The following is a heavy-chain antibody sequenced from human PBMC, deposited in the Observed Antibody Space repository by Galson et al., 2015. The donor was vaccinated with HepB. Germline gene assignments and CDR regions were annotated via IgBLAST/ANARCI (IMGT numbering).Heavy chain of an antibody. Sequence: SVKVSCKASGGTFSSHPISWVRQAPGQGLEWMGRIVPIFRATYYAPKFQGRVPIHADESTATAYMELSGQRSEDTAVYYCARGGVGSTRLDTWGQGTLVTVSS. V-gene: IGHV1-69*13. CDR1: GGTFSSHP. J-gene: IGHJ5*02. CDR2: IVPIFRAT. CDR3: ARGGVGSTRLDT. D-gene: IGHD1-26*01.